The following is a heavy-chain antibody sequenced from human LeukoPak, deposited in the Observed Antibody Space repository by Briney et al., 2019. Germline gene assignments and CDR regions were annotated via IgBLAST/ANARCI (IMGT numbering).Heavy chain of an antibody. CDR3: ARGSPQDYFDY. J-gene: IGHJ4*02. V-gene: IGHV3-48*03. Sequence: GGSLRLSCAASGFTFSSYEMNWVRQAPGKGLEWVSYISSSGSTIYYADSVKGRFTISRDNAKNSLYLQVNSLGAEDTAVYYCARGSPQDYFDYWGQGTLVTVSS. CDR2: ISSSGSTI. CDR1: GFTFSSYE.